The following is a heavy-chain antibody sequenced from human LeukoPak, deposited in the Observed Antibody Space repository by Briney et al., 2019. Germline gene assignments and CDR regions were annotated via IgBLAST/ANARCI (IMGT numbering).Heavy chain of an antibody. CDR3: ARLFGEVTIYDY. V-gene: IGHV3-23*01. Sequence: PGGTLRLSCAASGFTFRNYGMSWVRQAPGKGLEWVSAISGSGGSIYYADSVKGRFTISRDNSKNTLYLQMNSLRPEDTAVYCCARLFGEVTIYDYWGQGTLVTVSS. CDR1: GFTFRNYG. D-gene: IGHD3-10*01. J-gene: IGHJ4*02. CDR2: ISGSGGSI.